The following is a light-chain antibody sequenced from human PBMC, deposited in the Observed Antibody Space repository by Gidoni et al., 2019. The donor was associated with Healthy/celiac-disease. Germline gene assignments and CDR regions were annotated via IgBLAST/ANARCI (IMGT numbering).Light chain of an antibody. CDR3: QQYDNLFT. CDR1: QDISNY. J-gene: IGKJ5*01. V-gene: IGKV1-33*01. CDR2: DAS. Sequence: DIQMSQSPSSLSASVADRVTITCHASQDISNYLNWYQQKPGKAPKLLIYDASNLETGVPSRFSGRGSGTDFTFTISSLQPEDIVTYYCQQYDNLFTFGQGTRLEIK.